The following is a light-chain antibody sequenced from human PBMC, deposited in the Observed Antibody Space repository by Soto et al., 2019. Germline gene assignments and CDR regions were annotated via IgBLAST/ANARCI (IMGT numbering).Light chain of an antibody. V-gene: IGLV2-14*01. J-gene: IGLJ1*01. CDR2: DVS. Sequence: QSALTQPASVSGSPGQSITISCTGTSSDVGGYNYVSWYQQHPGKAPKLMIYDVSNRPSGVSNRFSGSKSGNTASLTISGLQAEDEADYYCISYTSSSASVFGPVPKLTVL. CDR3: ISYTSSSASV. CDR1: SSDVGGYNY.